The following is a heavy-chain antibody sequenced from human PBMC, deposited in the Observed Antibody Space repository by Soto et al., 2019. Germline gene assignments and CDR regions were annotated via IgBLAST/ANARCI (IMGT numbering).Heavy chain of an antibody. CDR1: GHTLTELS. CDR2: FDPEDGET. J-gene: IGHJ4*02. Sequence: QVQLVQSGAEVKKPGASVKVSCKVSGHTLTELSMHWVRLAPGKGLEWMGGFDPEDGETISTQKFQGRVTMTEDTSTDSTYLELSSLRSEDTAVYYCAAGGTRWLHYPFDYWGQGTLVTISS. CDR3: AAGGTRWLHYPFDY. D-gene: IGHD1-1*01. V-gene: IGHV1-24*01.